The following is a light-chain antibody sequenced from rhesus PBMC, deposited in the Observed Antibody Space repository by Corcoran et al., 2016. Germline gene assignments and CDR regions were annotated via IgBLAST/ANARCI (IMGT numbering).Light chain of an antibody. V-gene: IGLV3-40*01. CDR2: DDN. CDR1: NVGSKS. J-gene: IGLJ1*01. Sequence: SYELTQPPSVSVSPGQTAKITCGGDNVGSKSVQWYHRKPPQAPVLVIYDDNQRPTGIPERFSGSNSGNTATLTITGVEAGYEADYYCHVWDNTDRYIFGPGTRLTVL. CDR3: HVWDNTDRYI.